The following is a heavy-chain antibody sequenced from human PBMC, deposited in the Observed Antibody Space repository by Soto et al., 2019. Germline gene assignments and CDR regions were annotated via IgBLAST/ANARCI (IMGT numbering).Heavy chain of an antibody. CDR2: ISGSGGST. CDR1: GFTFSSYA. Sequence: GESLKISCAASGFTFSSYAMSWVRQAPGKGLEWVSAISGSGGSTYYADSVKCRFTISRDNSKNTLYLQMNSLRAEDTAVYYCATQEGYCSGGSCSTEYFQHWGQGTLVTVSS. D-gene: IGHD2-15*01. V-gene: IGHV3-23*01. CDR3: ATQEGYCSGGSCSTEYFQH. J-gene: IGHJ1*01.